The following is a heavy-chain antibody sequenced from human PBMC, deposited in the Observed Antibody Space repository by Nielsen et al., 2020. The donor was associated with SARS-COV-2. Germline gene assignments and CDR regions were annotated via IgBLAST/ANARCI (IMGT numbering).Heavy chain of an antibody. CDR3: AKDLGPDAGYTVFNDYFDS. CDR2: MWADGATE. Sequence: GESLKISCAASGFTFSFYDIHWVRQAPGEGLEWVAVMWADGATEHYAESVKGRFTVSRDASKNTVYLQMNSLRAADSAVYYCAKDLGPDAGYTVFNDYFDSWGQGTLVTVSS. CDR1: GFTFSFYD. V-gene: IGHV3-33*06. J-gene: IGHJ4*02. D-gene: IGHD5/OR15-5a*01.